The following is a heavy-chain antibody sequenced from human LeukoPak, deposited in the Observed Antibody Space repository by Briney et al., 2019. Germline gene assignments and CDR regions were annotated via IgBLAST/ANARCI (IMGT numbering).Heavy chain of an antibody. CDR1: GFTFSSYE. CDR3: AGSSLAVAAYDAFEI. D-gene: IGHD2-15*01. J-gene: IGHJ3*02. V-gene: IGHV3-48*03. CDR2: ISSSGTTM. Sequence: PGGSLRLSCAASGFTFSSYEMNWVRQAPGKGLEWVSYISSSGTTMYYADSVKGRFTISRDNAMNSLYLQMNSLRAEDTAVYYCAGSSLAVAAYDAFEIWGQGTKVTVSS.